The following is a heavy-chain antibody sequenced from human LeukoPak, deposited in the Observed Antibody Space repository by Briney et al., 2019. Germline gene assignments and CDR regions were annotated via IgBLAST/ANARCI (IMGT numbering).Heavy chain of an antibody. V-gene: IGHV3-30*18. D-gene: IGHD3-22*01. CDR1: GFTFSSYG. Sequence: GGSLRLSCAASGFTFSSYGMHWVRQAPGKGLEWVAVISYDGSNKYYADSVKGRFTISRDNSKNTLYLQMNSLRAEDTAAYYCAKEVVRYYYDSSGLDYWGQGTLVTVSS. J-gene: IGHJ4*02. CDR2: ISYDGSNK. CDR3: AKEVVRYYYDSSGLDY.